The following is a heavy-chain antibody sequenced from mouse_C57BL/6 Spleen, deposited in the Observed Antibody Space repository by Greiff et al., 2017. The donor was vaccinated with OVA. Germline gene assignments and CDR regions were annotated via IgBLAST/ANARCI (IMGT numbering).Heavy chain of an antibody. V-gene: IGHV1-64*01. Sequence: QVQLQQPGAELVKPGASVKLSCKASGYTFTSYWMHWVKQRPGQGLEWIGMIHPNSGSTNDNEKFKSKATLTVDKSSSTAYMQLSSLTSEDSAVYYCARYYDAGFAYWGQGTLVTVSA. J-gene: IGHJ3*01. D-gene: IGHD2-4*01. CDR3: ARYYDAGFAY. CDR2: IHPNSGST. CDR1: GYTFTSYW.